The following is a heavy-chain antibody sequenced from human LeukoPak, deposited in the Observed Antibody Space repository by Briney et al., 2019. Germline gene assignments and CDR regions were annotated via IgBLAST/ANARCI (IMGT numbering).Heavy chain of an antibody. J-gene: IGHJ3*02. CDR2: IYPGDSDT. V-gene: IGHV5-51*01. D-gene: IGHD3-22*01. CDR3: ARPRGDDSSGYLRDDGAFDI. CDR1: GYSFTSYW. Sequence: GESLKISCKGSGYSFTSYWIGWVRQMPGKGLEWMGIIYPGDSDTRYSPSFQGQVTISADKSISTAYPQWSSLKASDTAMYYCARPRGDDSSGYLRDDGAFDIWGQGTMVTVSS.